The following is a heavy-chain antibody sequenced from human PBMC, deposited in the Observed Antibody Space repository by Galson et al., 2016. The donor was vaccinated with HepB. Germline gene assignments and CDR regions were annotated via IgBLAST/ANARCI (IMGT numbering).Heavy chain of an antibody. J-gene: IGHJ5*02. CDR1: GFTLSNSA. Sequence: SLRLSCAASGFTLSNSAMSWVRPAPGKGLEWVSAMSDSGGSTYYADSVKGRFTISRDNSKNTLYLQMNSLGAEDTAVYYCARDGEYYYGSGSYAETWGQGTLVTVSS. D-gene: IGHD3-10*01. CDR2: MSDSGGST. CDR3: ARDGEYYYGSGSYAET. V-gene: IGHV3-23*01.